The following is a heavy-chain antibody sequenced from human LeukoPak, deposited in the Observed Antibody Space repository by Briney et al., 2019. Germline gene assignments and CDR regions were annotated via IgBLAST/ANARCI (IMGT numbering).Heavy chain of an antibody. V-gene: IGHV4-61*01. CDR1: GGSVSSGSYY. CDR2: IYYSGST. Sequence: SETLSLTCTVSGGSVSSGSYYWSWIRQPPGKGLEWFGYIYYSGSTNYNPSLKSRVTISVDTSKNQFSLKLSSVTAADTAVYYCARDKVLDYYYGMDVWGQGTTVTVSS. J-gene: IGHJ6*02. CDR3: ARDKVLDYYYGMDV. D-gene: IGHD2-8*01.